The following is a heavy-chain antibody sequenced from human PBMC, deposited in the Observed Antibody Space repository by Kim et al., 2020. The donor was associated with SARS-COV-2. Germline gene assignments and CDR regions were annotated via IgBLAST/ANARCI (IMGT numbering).Heavy chain of an antibody. Sequence: ASVKVSCKTSGYIFSNYNMHWVRQAPGQGLEWMGIINPLTGGRSFAQKFEDRVMMTRDTSTSTVYMELSRLTSEDTAVYYCARVNSESSGMDVWGQGTTVAVTS. CDR1: GYIFSNYN. V-gene: IGHV1-46*01. CDR2: INPLTGGR. D-gene: IGHD2-21*01. J-gene: IGHJ6*02. CDR3: ARVNSESSGMDV.